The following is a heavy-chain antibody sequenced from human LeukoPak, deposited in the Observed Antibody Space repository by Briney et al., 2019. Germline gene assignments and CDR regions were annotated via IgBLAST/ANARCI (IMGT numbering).Heavy chain of an antibody. V-gene: IGHV3-30*03. CDR3: AREGYWSTNWYKFGSLLRYFDL. Sequence: PGGSLRLSCAASGFSFSDYNMHWVRQAPGKGLEWMAVISYNGINEYYADSVKGRFTISRDNSKSTLLLQMNSLRAEDTAVYYCAREGYWSTNWYKFGSLLRYFDLWGRGTLVTVSS. CDR1: GFSFSDYN. D-gene: IGHD6-13*01. J-gene: IGHJ2*01. CDR2: ISYNGINE.